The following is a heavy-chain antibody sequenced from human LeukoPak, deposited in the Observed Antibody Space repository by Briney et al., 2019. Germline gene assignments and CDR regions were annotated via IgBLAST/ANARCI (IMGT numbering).Heavy chain of an antibody. CDR2: ISSRGDDT. V-gene: IGHV3-23*01. J-gene: IGHJ4*02. CDR3: AKIMGSRHC. D-gene: IGHD3-10*01. CDR1: GFTFNKHS. Sequence: GGSLRLSCVASGFTFNKHSMSWVRQAPGKGLEWVSAISSRGDDTPYADSVKGRFTISRDNSKNTLYLQMNSLRAEDTAVYYCAKIMGSRHCWGQGTLVTVSS.